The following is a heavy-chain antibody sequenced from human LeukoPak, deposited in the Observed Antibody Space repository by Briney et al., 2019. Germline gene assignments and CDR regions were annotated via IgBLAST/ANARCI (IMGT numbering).Heavy chain of an antibody. CDR2: IIPIFGTA. CDR1: GGTFSSYA. J-gene: IGHJ4*02. D-gene: IGHD3-10*01. Sequence: SVKVSCKASGGTFSSYAISWVRQAPGQGLEWMGGIIPIFGTANYAQKFQGRVTITADESTSTANMELSSLRSEDTAVYYCARGLITMVRGVHRPYYFDYWGQGTLVTVSS. V-gene: IGHV1-69*13. CDR3: ARGLITMVRGVHRPYYFDY.